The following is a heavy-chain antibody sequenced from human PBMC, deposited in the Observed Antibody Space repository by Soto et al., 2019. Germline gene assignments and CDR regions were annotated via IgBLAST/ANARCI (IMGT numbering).Heavy chain of an antibody. Sequence: QVKLQESGPGLVKPSGTLSLTCNVSGGSISSSNWWSWVRQPPGKGLEWVGEIHHTGSTIYNPSLKSRVTISTEKSKNQFSWRLSSVTAADTAVYFCARAPAVAARYFAFWGQGALVFVSS. CDR2: IHHTGST. CDR3: ARAPAVAARYFAF. V-gene: IGHV4-4*02. D-gene: IGHD6-19*01. CDR1: GGSISSSNW. J-gene: IGHJ4*02.